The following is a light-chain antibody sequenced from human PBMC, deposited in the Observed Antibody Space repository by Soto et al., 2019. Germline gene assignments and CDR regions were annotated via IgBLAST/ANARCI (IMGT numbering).Light chain of an antibody. J-gene: IGKJ1*01. CDR1: QSVSSSH. Sequence: EVELTQSPGTLSLSPGERATLCCRASQSVSSSHLAWYQQKRGQAPRLLIYDTSTRATGIPDRFSGSGSGTDFTLTISRLEPEDFAVYHCQQYGASPWTFGQGTKVDIK. V-gene: IGKV3-20*01. CDR2: DTS. CDR3: QQYGASPWT.